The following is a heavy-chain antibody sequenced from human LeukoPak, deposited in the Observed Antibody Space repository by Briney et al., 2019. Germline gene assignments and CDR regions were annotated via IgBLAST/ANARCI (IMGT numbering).Heavy chain of an antibody. D-gene: IGHD3-10*01. V-gene: IGHV1-2*02. CDR3: AREHLFSGSENYVLHNWFDP. J-gene: IGHJ5*02. CDR2: INPDTGGT. Sequence: ASVKVSCKASGHTFTDYYMHWVRQAPGQGLEWMGRINPDTGGTNSAQRFQGRVTMTRDTSIRTAYMELSSLRSDDTAVYYCAREHLFSGSENYVLHNWFDPWGQGTLVTVSS. CDR1: GHTFTDYY.